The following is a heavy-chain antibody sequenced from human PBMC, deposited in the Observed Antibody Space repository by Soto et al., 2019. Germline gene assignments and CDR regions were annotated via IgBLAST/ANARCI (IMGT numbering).Heavy chain of an antibody. CDR2: IYYSGST. D-gene: IGHD6-13*01. V-gene: IGHV4-31*03. J-gene: IGHJ6*02. Sequence: SETLSLTCTVSGGSISSGGYYWSWIRQHPGKGLEWIGYIYYSGSTYYNPSLKSRVTISVDTSKNQFSLKLSSVTAADTAVYYCARGPAVLERYYYYYGMDVWGQGITVTAP. CDR3: ARGPAVLERYYYYYGMDV. CDR1: GGSISSGGYY.